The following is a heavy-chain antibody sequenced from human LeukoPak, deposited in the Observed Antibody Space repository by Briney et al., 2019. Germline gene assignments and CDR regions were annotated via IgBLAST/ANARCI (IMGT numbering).Heavy chain of an antibody. CDR1: GFTVSSKY. J-gene: IGHJ4*02. Sequence: PGGSLRLSCAASGFTVSSKYMSWVRQAPGKGLEWVSVIYRGASTYYADSVKGRFTISRDNSENTVYLQMNGLRAEDTAVYYCAAMALAEYYFDYWGQGTLVTVSS. V-gene: IGHV3-53*01. CDR2: IYRGAST. CDR3: AAMALAEYYFDY. D-gene: IGHD6-19*01.